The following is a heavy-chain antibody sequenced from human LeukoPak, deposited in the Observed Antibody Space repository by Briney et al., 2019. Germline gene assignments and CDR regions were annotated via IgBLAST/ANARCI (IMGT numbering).Heavy chain of an antibody. CDR3: ARQNNTYHHYNLGWFDP. D-gene: IGHD5-24*01. V-gene: IGHV6-1*01. CDR1: GDSVSSNIAA. CDR2: TYNRAKWYN. J-gene: IGHJ5*02. Sequence: SQTLSLTYAISGDSVSSNIAAWNWIRQSPSRCLEWLGRTYNRAKWYNDYAVTVKSRITINPDTSNNQVFLQLSFVTPEDTAVYYCARQNNTYHHYNLGWFDPWGQGTLVTVSS.